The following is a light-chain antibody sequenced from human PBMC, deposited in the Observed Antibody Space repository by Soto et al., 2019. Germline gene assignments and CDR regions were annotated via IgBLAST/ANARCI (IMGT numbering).Light chain of an antibody. CDR2: NNN. CDR1: XSXXGXNA. J-gene: IGLJ3*02. V-gene: IGLV1-44*01. Sequence: QSVLTQPPSASGTPGQRVTISCSXSXSXXGXNAVTWYQQFPGTAPKLLIYNNNQRPSGVPDRFSGSKSGTSASLAISGLQSEDEADYYCATWDDSLNARGVFGGGTKLTVL. CDR3: ATWDDSLNARGV.